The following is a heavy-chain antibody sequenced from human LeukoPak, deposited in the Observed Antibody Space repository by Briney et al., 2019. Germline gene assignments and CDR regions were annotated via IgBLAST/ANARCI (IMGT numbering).Heavy chain of an antibody. CDR1: GGSISSYY. CDR2: IYYSGST. V-gene: IGHV4-59*12. J-gene: IGHJ4*02. Sequence: PSETLSLTCTVSGGSISSYYWSWIRQPPGKGLEWIGYIYYSGSTNYNPSLKSRVTISVDTSKNQFSLKLSSVTAADTAVYYCARDGGYPGGSLDYWGQGTLVTVSS. CDR3: ARDGGYPGGSLDY. D-gene: IGHD3-16*01.